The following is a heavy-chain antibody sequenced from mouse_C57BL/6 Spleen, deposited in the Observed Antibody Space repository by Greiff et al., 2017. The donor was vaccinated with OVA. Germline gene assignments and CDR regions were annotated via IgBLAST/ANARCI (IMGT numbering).Heavy chain of an antibody. CDR1: GYAFSSSW. D-gene: IGHD1-1*01. CDR3: ANYYGSSDYAMDY. CDR2: IYPGDGDT. V-gene: IGHV1-82*01. J-gene: IGHJ4*01. Sequence: VQLQQSGPELVKPGASVKISCKASGYAFSSSWMNWVKQRPGKGLEWIGRIYPGDGDTNYNGKFKGKATLTADKSSSTAYMQLSSLTSEDSAVYFCANYYGSSDYAMDYWGQGTSVTVSS.